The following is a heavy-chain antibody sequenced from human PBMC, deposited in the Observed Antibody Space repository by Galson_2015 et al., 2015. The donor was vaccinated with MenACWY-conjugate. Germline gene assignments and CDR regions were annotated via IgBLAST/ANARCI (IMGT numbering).Heavy chain of an antibody. CDR1: GFSLSTSGVG. V-gene: IGHV2-5*02. CDR2: IYWDDDK. D-gene: IGHD3-3*01. CDR3: AHATRITIFGAVKNWFDP. J-gene: IGHJ5*02. Sequence: PALVKPTQTLTLTCTFSGFSLSTSGVGVGWIRQPPGKALEWLALIYWDDDKRYSPSLKSRLTITKDTSKNQVVLTMTNMDPVDTATYYCAHATRITIFGAVKNWFDPWGQGTLVTVSS.